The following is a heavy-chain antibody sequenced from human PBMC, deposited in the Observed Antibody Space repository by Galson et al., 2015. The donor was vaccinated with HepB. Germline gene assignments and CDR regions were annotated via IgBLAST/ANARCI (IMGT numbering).Heavy chain of an antibody. V-gene: IGHV3-30-3*01. D-gene: IGHD2-21*01. CDR3: ARDLGGYCLDY. Sequence: SLRLSCAASGFTFSNYAMHWVRQAPGKGLEWVAVISYDGSNKYYADSVKGRFTISRDNSKNTLYLQMNSLRAEDTAVYYCARDLGGYCLDYWGQGTLVTVSS. CDR1: GFTFSNYA. CDR2: ISYDGSNK. J-gene: IGHJ4*02.